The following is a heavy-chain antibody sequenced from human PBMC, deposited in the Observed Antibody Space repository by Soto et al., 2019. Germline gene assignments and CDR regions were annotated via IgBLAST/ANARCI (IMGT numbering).Heavy chain of an antibody. Sequence: PGGSLRLSCAASGFRFSSYAMNWVRQAPGTGLEWLSLISGSGSGTYYADSVKGRFTISRDNSENTLYLQMNSLRAEDTAVSYCAKDQGNTIVGASRGFAHWGHGALVTVSS. V-gene: IGHV3-23*01. CDR3: AKDQGNTIVGASRGFAH. D-gene: IGHD1-26*01. J-gene: IGHJ4*01. CDR2: ISGSGSGT. CDR1: GFRFSSYA.